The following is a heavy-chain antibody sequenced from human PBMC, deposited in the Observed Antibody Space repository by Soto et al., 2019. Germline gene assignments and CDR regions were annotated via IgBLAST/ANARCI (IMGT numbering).Heavy chain of an antibody. J-gene: IGHJ5*02. D-gene: IGHD4-17*01. V-gene: IGHV1-2*04. CDR1: GYTFTGYY. CDR3: ARGGDDYGDPGGGWFDP. Sequence: QVQLVQSGAEVKKPGASVKVSCRASGYTFTGYYMPWVRQAPGQGLEWMGWINPNSGGTNYAQKFQGWVTMTRDTSISTAYMELSRLRSDDTAVYYCARGGDDYGDPGGGWFDPWGQGTLVTVSS. CDR2: INPNSGGT.